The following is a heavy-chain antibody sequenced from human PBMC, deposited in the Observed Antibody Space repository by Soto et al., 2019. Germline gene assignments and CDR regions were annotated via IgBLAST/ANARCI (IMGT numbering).Heavy chain of an antibody. CDR3: GKYGKPPYFYYGMDV. CDR2: VSGYNGDT. Sequence: QGQLVQSGPEVKKPGASVKVSCKASGYTFSRYGISWVRQAPGQGLEWMGWVSGYNGDTKYAQKVQGRVTMTIDTSNYTAYIELRRLTSDDTAIYYCGKYGKPPYFYYGMDVWGKGTTVTVSS. V-gene: IGHV1-18*01. J-gene: IGHJ6*04. D-gene: IGHD1-26*01. CDR1: GYTFSRYG.